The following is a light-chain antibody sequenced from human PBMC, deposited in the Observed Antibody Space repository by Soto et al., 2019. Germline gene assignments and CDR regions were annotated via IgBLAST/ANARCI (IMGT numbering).Light chain of an antibody. J-gene: IGKJ1*01. CDR1: QSISSSY. CDR3: QQSDDSPGT. CDR2: GAS. Sequence: LTQSPGTLSLSPGESATLSCRASQSISSSYLAWYQQKPGQAPRLLIYGASNRATAIPDRFSGSGSGTDITLTISRLEPEDFAVYYCQQSDDSPGTFGQGTKVEIK. V-gene: IGKV3-20*01.